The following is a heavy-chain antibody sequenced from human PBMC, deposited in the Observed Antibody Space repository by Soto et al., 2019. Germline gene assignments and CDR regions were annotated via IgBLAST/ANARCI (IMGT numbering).Heavy chain of an antibody. D-gene: IGHD6-13*01. J-gene: IGHJ6*02. CDR2: ISAYNGNT. V-gene: IGHV1-18*01. CDR3: ARVVITALMYRSSWYKRTVYYYYGMDV. CDR1: GYTFTSYG. Sequence: ASVKVSCKXSGYTFTSYGISWVRQAPGQGLEWMGWISAYNGNTNYAQKLQGRVTMTTDTSTSTAYMELRSLRSDDTAVYYCARVVITALMYRSSWYKRTVYYYYGMDVWGQGTTVTVSS.